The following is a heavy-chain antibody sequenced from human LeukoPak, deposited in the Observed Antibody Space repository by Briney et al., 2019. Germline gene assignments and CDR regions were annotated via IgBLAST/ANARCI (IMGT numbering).Heavy chain of an antibody. CDR3: ARENVGLTTAFDY. D-gene: IGHD1-26*01. CDR1: GFTFTNYE. Sequence: PGGSLRLSCTASGFTFTNYEVNWVRQAPGKGLEWVSYISGRGSTIYYADSVKGRFTISRDNAKNSAYLQMNSLRAEDTAVYYCARENVGLTTAFDYWGQGTLVTVSS. V-gene: IGHV3-48*03. CDR2: ISGRGSTI. J-gene: IGHJ4*02.